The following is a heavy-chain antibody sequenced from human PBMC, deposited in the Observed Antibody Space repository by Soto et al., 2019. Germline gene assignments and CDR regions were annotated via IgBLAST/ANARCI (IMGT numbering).Heavy chain of an antibody. CDR1: GYGFASHW. CDR2: IYPGDSDT. D-gene: IGHD1-26*01. Sequence: PGESLKISCKGSGYGFASHWVAWVRQMPEKGLEWIGTIYPGDSDTKYSPAFRGQVTISADTSVSTAYLQWRSLEATDSAIYYCARYSGSYWHYLDFWGQGTLVTVSS. J-gene: IGHJ4*02. CDR3: ARYSGSYWHYLDF. V-gene: IGHV5-51*01.